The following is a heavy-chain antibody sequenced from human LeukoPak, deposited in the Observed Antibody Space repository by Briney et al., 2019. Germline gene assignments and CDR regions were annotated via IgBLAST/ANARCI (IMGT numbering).Heavy chain of an antibody. CDR1: GCSISSYY. CDR2: IYYSGST. J-gene: IGHJ4*02. D-gene: IGHD2-15*01. V-gene: IGHV4-59*01. Sequence: SETLSLTCTLCGCSISSYYWSWIRQPPGKGLEWIGYIYYSGSTNYNPSLKSRVTISVDTSKNQFSLKLSSVTAADTAVYYCARDVGGREGLDYWGQGTLVTVSS. CDR3: ARDVGGREGLDY.